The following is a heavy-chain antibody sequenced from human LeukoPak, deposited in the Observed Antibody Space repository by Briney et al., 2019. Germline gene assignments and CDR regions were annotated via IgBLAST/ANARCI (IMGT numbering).Heavy chain of an antibody. J-gene: IGHJ6*03. D-gene: IGHD1-26*01. CDR1: GGSISSYY. Sequence: SETLSLTCTVSGGSISSYYWSWIRQPAGKGLEWIGRIYTSGSTNYNPSLKSRVTMSVDTSKNQFSPKLSSVTAADTAVYYCARLGPSGSYRNYYYYMDVWGKGTTVTVSS. V-gene: IGHV4-4*07. CDR2: IYTSGST. CDR3: ARLGPSGSYRNYYYYMDV.